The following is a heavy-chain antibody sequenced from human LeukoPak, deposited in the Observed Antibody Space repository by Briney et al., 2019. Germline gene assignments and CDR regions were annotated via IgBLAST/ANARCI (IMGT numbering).Heavy chain of an antibody. CDR3: ARDTYYYDSSGYYRLDY. D-gene: IGHD3-22*01. J-gene: IGHJ4*02. Sequence: PSQTLSLTCTVSGGSISSGGYYWSWIRQPAGKGLEWIGRIYTSGSTNYNPSLKSRVTMSVDTSKNQFSLKLSSVTAADTAVYYCARDTYYYDSSGYYRLDYWGQGTLVTVSS. CDR2: IYTSGST. CDR1: GGSISSGGYY. V-gene: IGHV4-61*02.